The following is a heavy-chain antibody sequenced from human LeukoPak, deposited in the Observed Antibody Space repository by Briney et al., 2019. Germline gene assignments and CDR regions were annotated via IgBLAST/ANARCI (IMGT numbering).Heavy chain of an antibody. CDR2: ISYDGSNK. J-gene: IGHJ6*04. Sequence: GRSLRLSCAASGFTFSSYGMHWVRQAPDKGLEWVAVISYDGSNKYYADSVKGRFTISRDNSKNTLYLQMNSLRAEDTAVYYCAKDRGYCSGGSCYGMDVWGKGTTVTVSS. D-gene: IGHD2-15*01. V-gene: IGHV3-30*18. CDR3: AKDRGYCSGGSCYGMDV. CDR1: GFTFSSYG.